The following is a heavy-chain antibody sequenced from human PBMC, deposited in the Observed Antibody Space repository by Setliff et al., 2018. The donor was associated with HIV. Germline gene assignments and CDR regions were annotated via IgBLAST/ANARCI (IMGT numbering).Heavy chain of an antibody. J-gene: IGHJ6*02. CDR1: GGSIGSGSFY. Sequence: PSETLSLTCTVSGGSIGSGSFYWSWIRQPAGKGLEWIGRLYTRGSANYNPSLGSRVTMSIDTSKNQFSLQMTSVTAADTAVYYCARSAYYDFLTGYYEGGHGLDVWGQGTTVTV. D-gene: IGHD3-9*01. CDR2: LYTRGSA. V-gene: IGHV4-61*02. CDR3: ARSAYYDFLTGYYEGGHGLDV.